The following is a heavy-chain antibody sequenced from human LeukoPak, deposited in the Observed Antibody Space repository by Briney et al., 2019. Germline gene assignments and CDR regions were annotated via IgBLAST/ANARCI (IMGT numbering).Heavy chain of an antibody. V-gene: IGHV4-61*05. CDR2: VYYSGST. J-gene: IGHJ4*02. CDR1: GGSISSRSYF. CDR3: ARGEGYSGSYFDY. Sequence: PSQTLSLTCTVSGGSISSRSYFWGWIRQPPGKGLECIGYVYYSGSTNYNPSLKSRVTVSVDTSKNQFSLKLSSVTATDTAVYYCARGEGYSGSYFDYWGQGTLVTVSS. D-gene: IGHD1-26*01.